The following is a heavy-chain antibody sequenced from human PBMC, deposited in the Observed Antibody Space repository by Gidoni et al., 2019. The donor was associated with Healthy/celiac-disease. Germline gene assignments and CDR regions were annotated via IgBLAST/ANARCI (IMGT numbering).Heavy chain of an antibody. CDR2: IIPICGTA. V-gene: IGHV1-69*06. Sequence: QVQLVQSGAEVKKPGSSVKFSCKASGGTFSSYAISWVRQAPGQGLEWMGGIIPICGTANYAQKFQGRVTITADKSTSTAYMELSSLRSEDTAVYYCARALLIAVAGTYWFDPWGQGTLVTVSS. CDR1: GGTFSSYA. J-gene: IGHJ5*02. D-gene: IGHD6-19*01. CDR3: ARALLIAVAGTYWFDP.